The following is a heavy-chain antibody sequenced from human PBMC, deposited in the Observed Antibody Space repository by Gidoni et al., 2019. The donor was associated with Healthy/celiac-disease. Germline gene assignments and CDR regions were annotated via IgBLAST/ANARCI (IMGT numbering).Heavy chain of an antibody. CDR3: AKDPYYYGSGSYYSYYFDY. J-gene: IGHJ4*02. CDR2: ISGSGGST. D-gene: IGHD3-10*01. CDR1: GFTFSSYA. Sequence: EVQLFESGGGLVQPGGSLRLSFAASGFTFSSYAMSWVRQAPGKGLEWVSAISGSGGSTYYADSVKGRFTISRDNSKNTLYLQMNSLRAEDTAVYYCAKDPYYYGSGSYYSYYFDYWGQGTLVTVSS. V-gene: IGHV3-23*01.